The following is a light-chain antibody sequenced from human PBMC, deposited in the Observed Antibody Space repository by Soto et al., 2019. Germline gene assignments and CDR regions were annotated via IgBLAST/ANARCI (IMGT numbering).Light chain of an antibody. CDR2: LNSDGSH. Sequence: QLVLTQSPSASASLGASVKLTCTLSSGHSSYAIAWHQQQPEKGPRYLRKLNSDGSHSKGDGIPDRFSGSSSGAERYLTISSLQSEDEADYYCQTWGTGIHYVFGTGTKVTVL. CDR3: QTWGTGIHYV. J-gene: IGLJ1*01. CDR1: SGHSSYA. V-gene: IGLV4-69*01.